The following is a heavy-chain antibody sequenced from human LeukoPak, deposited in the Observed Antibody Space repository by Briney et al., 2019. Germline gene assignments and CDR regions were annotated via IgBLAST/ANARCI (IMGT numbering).Heavy chain of an antibody. CDR1: GGSISSSSYY. D-gene: IGHD2-15*01. CDR2: VDYSGST. J-gene: IGHJ3*02. CDR3: ARVGAATHDAFDI. Sequence: SETLSLTCTVSGGSISSSSYYWGWIRQPPGKGLEWIGSVDYSGSTNYNPSLKSRVTISVDTSKNQFSLKLSSVTAADTAVYYCARVGAATHDAFDIWGQGTMVTVSS. V-gene: IGHV4-39*07.